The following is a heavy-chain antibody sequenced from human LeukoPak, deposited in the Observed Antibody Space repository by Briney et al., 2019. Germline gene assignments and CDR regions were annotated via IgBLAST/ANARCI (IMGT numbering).Heavy chain of an antibody. V-gene: IGHV4-61*01. CDR2: IYYSGAT. CDR3: ARAPCVEYNTAFHV. Sequence: PSETLSLTCTVSGGSVSSGSFYWSWIRQPPGKGLEWIGYIYYSGATNYNPSLKSRVTISVDTSKNQFSLRLSSVTAADTAVYYGARAPCVEYNTAFHVWGQGTLVTVSS. CDR1: GGSVSSGSFY. J-gene: IGHJ4*02. D-gene: IGHD6-6*01.